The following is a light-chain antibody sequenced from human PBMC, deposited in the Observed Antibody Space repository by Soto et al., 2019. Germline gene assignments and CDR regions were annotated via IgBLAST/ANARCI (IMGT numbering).Light chain of an antibody. CDR1: QSLVCSDRNTH. Sequence: VLTQSTLTLPVTLGQPASISCRSSQSLVCSDRNTHLSLLHQRPGQSPRRLIYMVSHRDSGVPDRFHGSGSGTDFTLKISRLEAEDVGVYYCMQAAHWPWTFGQGAKVDIK. CDR2: MVS. V-gene: IGKV2-30*01. CDR3: MQAAHWPWT. J-gene: IGKJ1*01.